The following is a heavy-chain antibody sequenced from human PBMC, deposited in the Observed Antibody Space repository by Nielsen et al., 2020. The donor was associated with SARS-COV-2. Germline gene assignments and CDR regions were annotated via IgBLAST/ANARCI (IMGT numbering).Heavy chain of an antibody. J-gene: IGHJ4*02. CDR2: IFNTGST. Sequence: SETLSLTCTVFGGSIGSYYWSWIRQPPGKGLEWIGHIFNTGSTSYNPSLRSRVTILVDTSKNHFSLKLTSVTAADTAVYYCASLGGSSWYFDYWGQGTLVTVSS. CDR1: GGSIGSYY. CDR3: ASLGGSSWYFDY. D-gene: IGHD6-13*01. V-gene: IGHV4-59*13.